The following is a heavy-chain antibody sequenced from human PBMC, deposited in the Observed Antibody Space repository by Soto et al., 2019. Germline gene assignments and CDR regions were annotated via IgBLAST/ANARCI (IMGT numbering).Heavy chain of an antibody. CDR1: GYTFTGYY. D-gene: IGHD6-19*01. Sequence: ASVKVSCKASGYTFTGYYMHWVRQAPGQGLEWMGWINPNSGGTNYAQKFQGWVTMTRDTSISTAYMELSRLRSDDTAVYYCARDHLAVAGPTSMDVWGQGTTVTVSS. J-gene: IGHJ6*02. CDR3: ARDHLAVAGPTSMDV. V-gene: IGHV1-2*04. CDR2: INPNSGGT.